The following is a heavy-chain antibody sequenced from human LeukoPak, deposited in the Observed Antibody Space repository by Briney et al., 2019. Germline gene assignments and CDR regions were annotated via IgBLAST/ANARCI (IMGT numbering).Heavy chain of an antibody. CDR2: IYYSGST. CDR3: ARGSGSGSSGAKARAYNWFDP. V-gene: IGHV4-59*01. Sequence: SETLSLTCTVSAGSISSYYWGWIRQPPGKEREWIGYIYYSGSTNYNPSLRSRVTISVHTSKNQFSLKLSSVTAADTAVYYCARGSGSGSSGAKARAYNWFDPWGQGTLVTVSS. J-gene: IGHJ5*02. D-gene: IGHD3-10*01. CDR1: AGSISSYY.